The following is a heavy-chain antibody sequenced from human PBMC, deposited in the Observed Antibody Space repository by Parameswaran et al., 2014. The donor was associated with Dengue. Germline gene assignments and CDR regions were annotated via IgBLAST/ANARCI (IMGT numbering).Heavy chain of an antibody. J-gene: IGHJ6*03. CDR3: ARDKKYSVLRFLERPLGYMDV. D-gene: IGHD3-3*01. Sequence: RWIRQPPGKGLEWVANIKQDGSEKYYVDSVKGRFTISRDNAKNSLYLQMNSLRAEDTAVYYCARDKKYSVLRFLERPLGYMDVWGKGTTVTVSS. V-gene: IGHV3-7*01. CDR2: IKQDGSEK.